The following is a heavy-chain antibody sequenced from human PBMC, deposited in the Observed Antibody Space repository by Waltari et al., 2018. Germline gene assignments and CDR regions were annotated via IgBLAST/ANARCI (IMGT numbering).Heavy chain of an antibody. CDR1: GFTLDDYA. CDR2: ISWNSGSI. CDR3: AKGYDFWSGYIDY. Sequence: EVQLVESGGGLVQPGGSLRLSCAAAGFTLDDYAMHWVRQAPGKGLECVSGISWNSGSIGYADSVKGRFTISRDNAKNSLYLQMNSLRAEDMALYYCAKGYDFWSGYIDYWGQGTLVTVYS. J-gene: IGHJ4*02. V-gene: IGHV3-9*03. D-gene: IGHD3-3*01.